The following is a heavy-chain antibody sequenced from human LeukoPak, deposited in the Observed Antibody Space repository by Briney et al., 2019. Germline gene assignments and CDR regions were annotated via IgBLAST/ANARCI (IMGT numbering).Heavy chain of an antibody. CDR3: ARDCGDYVFDH. V-gene: IGHV3-30*03. D-gene: IGHD4-17*01. J-gene: IGHJ4*02. CDR2: ISYDGGNK. CDR1: GFTFSSYG. Sequence: GGSLRLSCAASGFTFSSYGMHWVRQAPGKGLEWVAVISYDGGNKYYVDSVKGRFTISRDNSKNTLSLQMHSLRAEDTAVYYCARDCGDYVFDHWGRGTLVTVSS.